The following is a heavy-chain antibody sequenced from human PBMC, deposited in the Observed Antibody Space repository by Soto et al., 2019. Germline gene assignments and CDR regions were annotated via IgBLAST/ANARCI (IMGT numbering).Heavy chain of an antibody. V-gene: IGHV1-3*01. D-gene: IGHD3-3*01. Sequence: ASVKVSCKASGYTLTTYVMHWVRQAPGQRLEWMGWINAGNDNTKYSEKFQGRVTITRDTSASTVYMELSSLSSEDTAVYYCEKVGQYYYGMDVGGQGTTVTVSS. CDR2: INAGNDNT. J-gene: IGHJ6*02. CDR1: GYTLTTYV. CDR3: EKVGQYYYGMDV.